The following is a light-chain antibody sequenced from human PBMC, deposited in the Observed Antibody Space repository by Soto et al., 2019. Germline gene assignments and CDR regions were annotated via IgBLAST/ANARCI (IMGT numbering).Light chain of an antibody. CDR2: TAS. Sequence: DIQMTQSPSSLSASVGDRVTITCRASQGINNFLNWYQQKPGKAPKLLIYTASSLQSGVPSRLSGSGSGTDFTPTISSLQPEDFATYYCQQSYTTPSFTFGQGTRLDMK. CDR1: QGINNF. CDR3: QQSYTTPSFT. V-gene: IGKV1-39*01. J-gene: IGKJ2*01.